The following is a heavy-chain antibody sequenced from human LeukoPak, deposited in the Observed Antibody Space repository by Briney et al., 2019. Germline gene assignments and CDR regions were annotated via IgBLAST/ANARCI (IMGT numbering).Heavy chain of an antibody. J-gene: IGHJ3*02. V-gene: IGHV1-69*13. CDR1: GGTFSSYA. CDR3: ASPGGSVFSDAFDI. Sequence: GASVKVSCKASGGTFSSYAISWVRQAPGQGLEWMGGIIPIFGTANYAQKFQGRVTITADESTSTAYMGLSSLRSEDTAVYYCASPGGSVFSDAFDIWGQGTMVTVSS. D-gene: IGHD6-25*01. CDR2: IIPIFGTA.